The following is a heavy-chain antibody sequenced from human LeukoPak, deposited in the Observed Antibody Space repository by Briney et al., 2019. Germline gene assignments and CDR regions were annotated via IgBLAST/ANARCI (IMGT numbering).Heavy chain of an antibody. D-gene: IGHD2-15*01. J-gene: IGHJ6*02. V-gene: IGHV1-8*01. Sequence: ASVKVSCKASGYTFTSYDINWVRQATGQGLERMGWMNPNSGNTGYAQKFQGRVTMTRNTSISTAYMELSSLRSEDTAVYYCARGTSELLLYYYYYYYGMDVWGQGTTVTVSS. CDR2: MNPNSGNT. CDR3: ARGTSELLLYYYYYYYGMDV. CDR1: GYTFTSYD.